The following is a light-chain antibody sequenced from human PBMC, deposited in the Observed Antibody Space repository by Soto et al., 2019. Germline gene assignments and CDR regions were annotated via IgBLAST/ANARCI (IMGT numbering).Light chain of an antibody. CDR2: GAS. CDR1: QRVSAN. CDR3: QHYNNWPPYT. V-gene: IGKV3-15*01. J-gene: IGKJ2*01. Sequence: EIVVTQSPATLSVSPGVGATLSCRASQRVSANLAWYQQKPGQAPRLLIYGASTRATGIPARFSGSGSGTEFTLTINSVQSEDFAVYYCQHYNNWPPYTFGQGTKLEVK.